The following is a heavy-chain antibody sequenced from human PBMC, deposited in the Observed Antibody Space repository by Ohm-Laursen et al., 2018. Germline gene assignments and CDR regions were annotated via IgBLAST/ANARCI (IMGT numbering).Heavy chain of an antibody. D-gene: IGHD3-10*01. J-gene: IGHJ3*02. V-gene: IGHV1-69*13. CDR1: GYTFNHYG. CDR2: IIPIFGTA. Sequence: GASVKVSCKTSGYTFNHYGISWVRQAPGQGLEWMGGIIPIFGTANYAQKFQGRVTITADESTSTAYMELSSLRSEDTAAYYCATGLGLWFGELNNWGQGTMVTVSS. CDR3: ATGLGLWFGELNN.